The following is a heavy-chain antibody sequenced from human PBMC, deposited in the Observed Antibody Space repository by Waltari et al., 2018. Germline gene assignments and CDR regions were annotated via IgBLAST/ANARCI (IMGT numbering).Heavy chain of an antibody. CDR1: GFTVSSDY. CDR2: IYSGCRT. D-gene: IGHD3-3*01. V-gene: IGHV3-66*04. J-gene: IGHJ4*02. Sequence: EVQLVESGGGLVQPGGSLRLSCAASGFTVSSDYMTWVRQAPGKGLGWVSSIYSGCRTYYADTVKGRITISRDNSKNTVYLQMNSLRAEDTAVYYCARHWSGSYSDYWGQGTLVTVSS. CDR3: ARHWSGSYSDY.